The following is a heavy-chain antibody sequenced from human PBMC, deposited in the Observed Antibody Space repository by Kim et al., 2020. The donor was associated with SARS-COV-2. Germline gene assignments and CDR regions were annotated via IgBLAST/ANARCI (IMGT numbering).Heavy chain of an antibody. CDR3: ARGGEWELLQS. CDR1: GGSFSGYY. V-gene: IGHV4-34*01. Sequence: SETLSLTCAVYGGSFSGYYWSWIRQPPGKGLEWIGEINHSGSTNYNPSLKSRVTISVDTSKNQFSLKLSSVTAADTAVYYCARGGEWELLQSWGQGTLVTVSS. D-gene: IGHD1-26*01. CDR2: INHSGST. J-gene: IGHJ4*02.